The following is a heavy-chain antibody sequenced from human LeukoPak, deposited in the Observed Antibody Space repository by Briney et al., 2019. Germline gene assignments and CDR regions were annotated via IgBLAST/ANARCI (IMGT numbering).Heavy chain of an antibody. CDR3: ARDSGYGYNTFPTADY. CDR2: IWYDGSNK. J-gene: IGHJ4*02. D-gene: IGHD5-24*01. V-gene: IGHV3-33*01. CDR1: GFTFSSYG. Sequence: PGGSLRLSCLSSGFTFSSYGMHWVRQAPGKGLEWVAFIWYDGSNKYYADSVKGRFTISRDNSENTLYLQMSSLRAEDTALCYCARDSGYGYNTFPTADYWGQGILVTVSS.